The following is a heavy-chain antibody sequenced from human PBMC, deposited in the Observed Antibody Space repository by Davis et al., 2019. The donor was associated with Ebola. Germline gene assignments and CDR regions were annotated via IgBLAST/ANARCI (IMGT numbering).Heavy chain of an antibody. Sequence: AASVKVSCKASGYIFNNYGLSWVRQAPGQGLEWMGWISAYNGNTNYAQKFQGRVTLTTDTSTSTAYMELRSLRSDDTAVYYCARDGFSGWYFYWGQGTLVTVSS. CDR3: ARDGFSGWYFY. J-gene: IGHJ4*02. D-gene: IGHD6-19*01. V-gene: IGHV1-18*04. CDR1: GYIFNNYG. CDR2: ISAYNGNT.